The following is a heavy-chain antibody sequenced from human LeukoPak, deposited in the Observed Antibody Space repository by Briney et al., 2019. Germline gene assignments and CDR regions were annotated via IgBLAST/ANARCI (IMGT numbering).Heavy chain of an antibody. J-gene: IGHJ2*01. CDR1: GGSLISSAYC. CDR3: ARPTPSGYHYDINGNYYGGWYFDL. D-gene: IGHD3-22*01. V-gene: IGHV4-39*01. CDR2: IYYSENT. Sequence: PSETLSLTCTVSGGSLISSAYCWGWIRQPPGKGLEWIGSIYYSENTYYNPSLKSRVTISADTSKNQFSLKMSSVTAADTAIYYCARPTPSGYHYDINGNYYGGWYFDLWGRGTLVTVSS.